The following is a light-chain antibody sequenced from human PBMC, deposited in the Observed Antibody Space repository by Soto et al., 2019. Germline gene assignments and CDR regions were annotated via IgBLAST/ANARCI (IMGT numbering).Light chain of an antibody. V-gene: IGKV3-15*01. Sequence: EIVMTQSPATLSLSPGERATLSCRASQSVSSNLAWYQQKPGQTPRLLIYGASTRATGIPARFSGSGSGTEFTLTISSLQSEDLAVYYCQQYNNWPTTFGQGTKLEIK. CDR3: QQYNNWPTT. CDR1: QSVSSN. J-gene: IGKJ2*01. CDR2: GAS.